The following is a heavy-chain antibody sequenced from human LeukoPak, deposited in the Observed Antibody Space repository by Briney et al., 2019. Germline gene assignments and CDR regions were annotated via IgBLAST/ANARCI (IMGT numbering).Heavy chain of an antibody. CDR2: INHSGST. Sequence: SETLSLTCTVSGGSISSSSYYWSWLRQPPGKGLEWIGEINHSGSTNYNPSLKSRVTISVDTSKNQFSLKLSSVSAADTAVYYCARGPLRGLITYYFDYWGQGTLVTVSS. CDR1: GGSISSSSYY. CDR3: ARGPLRGLITYYFDY. V-gene: IGHV4-39*07. D-gene: IGHD3-10*01. J-gene: IGHJ4*02.